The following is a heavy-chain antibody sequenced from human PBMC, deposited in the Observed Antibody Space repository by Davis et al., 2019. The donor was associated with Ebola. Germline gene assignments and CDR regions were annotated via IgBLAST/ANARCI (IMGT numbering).Heavy chain of an antibody. Sequence: SETLSLTCAVYGGSFSGYYWSWIRQPPGKGLEWIGEINHSGSTNYNPSLKSRVTISVDTSKNQFSLKLSSVTAADTAVYYCARGIGITRYYYGMDVWGQGTTVTVSS. CDR3: ARGIGITRYYYGMDV. V-gene: IGHV4-34*01. D-gene: IGHD1-14*01. CDR1: GGSFSGYY. CDR2: INHSGST. J-gene: IGHJ6*02.